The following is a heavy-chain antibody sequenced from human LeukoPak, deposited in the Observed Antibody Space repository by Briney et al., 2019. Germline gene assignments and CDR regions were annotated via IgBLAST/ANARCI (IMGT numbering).Heavy chain of an antibody. D-gene: IGHD4-17*01. CDR1: GFTFSSYG. V-gene: IGHV3-33*06. Sequence: PGGSLRLSCAASGFTFSSYGMHWVRQAPGKGLEWVAVIWYDGSNKYYADSVKGRFTISRDNSKNTLYLQMNSLRAEDSAVFYCAKCTTGNAHYPIDYWGQGALVTVSS. CDR2: IWYDGSNK. J-gene: IGHJ4*02. CDR3: AKCTTGNAHYPIDY.